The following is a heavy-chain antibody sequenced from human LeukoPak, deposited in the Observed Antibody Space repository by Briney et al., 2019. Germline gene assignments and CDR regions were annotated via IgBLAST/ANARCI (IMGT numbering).Heavy chain of an antibody. CDR2: IYYSGST. V-gene: IGHV4-39*07. CDR3: ASARIRDDYGDQFDY. D-gene: IGHD4-17*01. Sequence: SSETLSLTCTVSGGSISSSSYYWGWIRQPPGKGLEWIGSIYYSGSTNYNPSLKSRVTISVDTSKNQFSLKLSSVTAADTAVYYCASARIRDDYGDQFDYWGQGTLVTVSS. J-gene: IGHJ4*02. CDR1: GGSISSSSYY.